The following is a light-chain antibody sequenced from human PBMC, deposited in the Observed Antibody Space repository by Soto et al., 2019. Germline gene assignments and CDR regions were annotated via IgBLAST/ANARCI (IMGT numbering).Light chain of an antibody. CDR2: AAS. CDR3: QKYTRAPFS. V-gene: IGKV1-27*01. J-gene: IGKJ3*01. Sequence: DIPMTQSPSSLSASVGDRVTITCRASQGIDTYLAWYQQKPGQVPKLLIYAASTLQSGVPSRFSASGSGTDFTLTISRLQPEDVATFFCQKYTRAPFSFGPGTKVDIK. CDR1: QGIDTY.